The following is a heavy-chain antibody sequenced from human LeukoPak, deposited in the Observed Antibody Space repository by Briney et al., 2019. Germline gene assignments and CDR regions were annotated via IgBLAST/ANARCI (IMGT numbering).Heavy chain of an antibody. CDR1: GGSISSYY. CDR3: ARSMSYGGWLNYYYYMDV. Sequence: PSETLSLTCTVSGGSISSYYWSWIRQPPGKGLEWIGYIYYSGSTNYNPSLKSRVTISVDTSKNQFSLKLSSVTAADTAVYYCARSMSYGGWLNYYYYMDVWGKGTTVTVSS. CDR2: IYYSGST. J-gene: IGHJ6*03. D-gene: IGHD4-23*01. V-gene: IGHV4-59*01.